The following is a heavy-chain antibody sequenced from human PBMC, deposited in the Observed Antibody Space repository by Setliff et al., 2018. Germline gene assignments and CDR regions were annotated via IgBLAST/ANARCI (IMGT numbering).Heavy chain of an antibody. V-gene: IGHV4-59*08. CDR1: GGSISSHY. Sequence: PSETLSLTCTVSGGSISSHYWNWIRQPPGKGLEWIGYIYYSGSTNYNPSLKSRVTISVDTSKNHFSLKLSSVTAADSAVYYCAGSTVTQVDYWGQGTLVTVS. J-gene: IGHJ4*02. CDR2: IYYSGST. CDR3: AGSTVTQVDY. D-gene: IGHD4-17*01.